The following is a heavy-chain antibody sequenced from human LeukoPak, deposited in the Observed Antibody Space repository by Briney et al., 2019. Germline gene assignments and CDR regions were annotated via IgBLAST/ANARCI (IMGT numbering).Heavy chain of an antibody. CDR3: AKAPVTSCRGAFCYPFDY. CDR2: SSSSDDGK. J-gene: IGHJ4*01. V-gene: IGHV3-23*01. Sequence: GGSLRLSCTASGLSLNNYAMSWVRQVPGKGLEWVSASSSSDDGKWYAESVRGRFTISGDTSKNTVYLQMNSLRVEDAGVYYCAKAPVTSCRGAFCYPFDYWGHGTLVTVSS. D-gene: IGHD2-21*01. CDR1: GLSLNNYA.